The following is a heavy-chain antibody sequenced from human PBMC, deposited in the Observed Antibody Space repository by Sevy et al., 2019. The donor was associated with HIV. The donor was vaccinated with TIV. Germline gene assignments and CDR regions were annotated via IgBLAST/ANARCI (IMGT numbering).Heavy chain of an antibody. CDR2: IRGSGGST. Sequence: GGSLRLSCAASGFMFSSYAMSWVRQAPGKGLEWVSTIRGSGGSTYYADSVKGRFTISRDNSKNTLYLQMNSLRAEDTAVYYCHGDYDSSQLASYYYYGMDVWRQGTTVTVSS. CDR3: HGDYDSSQLASYYYYGMDV. D-gene: IGHD3-22*01. CDR1: GFMFSSYA. V-gene: IGHV3-23*01. J-gene: IGHJ6*02.